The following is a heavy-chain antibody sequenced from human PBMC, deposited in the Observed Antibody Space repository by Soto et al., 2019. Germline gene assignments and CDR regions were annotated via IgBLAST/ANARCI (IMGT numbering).Heavy chain of an antibody. V-gene: IGHV1-18*04. J-gene: IGHJ6*02. CDR1: GYTFTSYG. Sequence: ASVKVSCKASGYTFTSYGISWVRQAPGQGLEWMGWISAYNGNTNYAQKLQGRVTMTTDTSTSTAYMELRSLRSDDTAVYYCARDGCGSCYEGGDYYYGMDVWGQGTTVTVSS. D-gene: IGHD2-15*01. CDR2: ISAYNGNT. CDR3: ARDGCGSCYEGGDYYYGMDV.